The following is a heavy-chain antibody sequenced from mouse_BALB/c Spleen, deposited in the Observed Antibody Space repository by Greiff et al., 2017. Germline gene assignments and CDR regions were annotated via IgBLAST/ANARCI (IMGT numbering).Heavy chain of an antibody. D-gene: IGHD2-3*01. CDR3: ARKGYDGYPYYAMDY. V-gene: IGHV2-2*02. CDR2: IWSGGST. Sequence: VQLVESGPDLVAPSQSLSITCTVSGFSLTSYGVHWVRQSPGKGLEWLGVIWSGGSTDYNAAFISRLSISKDNSKSQVFFKMNSLQANDTAIYYCARKGYDGYPYYAMDYWGQGTSVTVSS. J-gene: IGHJ4*01. CDR1: GFSLTSYG.